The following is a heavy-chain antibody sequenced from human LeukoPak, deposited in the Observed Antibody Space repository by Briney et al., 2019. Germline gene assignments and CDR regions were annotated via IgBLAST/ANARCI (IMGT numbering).Heavy chain of an antibody. J-gene: IGHJ6*02. CDR3: ARPGPATTNSYGMDV. V-gene: IGHV3-21*01. CDR2: ISSTGSTI. Sequence: KPGGSLRLSCAASGFTFSSYAMSWVRQAPGKGLEWVSAISSTGSTIFYADSLKGRFTISRDNAKNSLYLQMTSLRAEDTAVYYCARPGPATTNSYGMDVWGQGTTVTVSS. D-gene: IGHD1-26*01. CDR1: GFTFSSYA.